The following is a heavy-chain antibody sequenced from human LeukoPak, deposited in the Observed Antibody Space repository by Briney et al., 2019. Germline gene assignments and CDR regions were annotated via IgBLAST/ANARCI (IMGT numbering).Heavy chain of an antibody. V-gene: IGHV3-30*02. D-gene: IGHD7-27*01. CDR3: ASGPTIYWGFDY. J-gene: IGHJ4*02. CDR1: GFTFSNYG. CDR2: IRYDGSNK. Sequence: PGGSLRLSCAASGFTFSNYGMHWVRQAPGKGLEWVAFIRYDGSNKYYADSVKGRFTISRDNPKNTLYLQMNSLKTEDTAVYYCASGPTIYWGFDYWGQGTLVTVSS.